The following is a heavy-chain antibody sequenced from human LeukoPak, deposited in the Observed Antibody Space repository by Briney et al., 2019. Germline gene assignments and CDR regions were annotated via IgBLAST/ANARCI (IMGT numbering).Heavy chain of an antibody. D-gene: IGHD2-2*01. Sequence: GGSLRLSCAASGFTFTSYGMHWVRQAPGKGLEWVSYISGSGSTIYYADSVKGRFTISRDNAKNSLYLQMNSLRAEDTALYYCARDFCSTTSCRFDYWGQGTLVTVSS. CDR2: ISGSGSTI. CDR3: ARDFCSTTSCRFDY. CDR1: GFTFTSYG. J-gene: IGHJ4*02. V-gene: IGHV3-48*01.